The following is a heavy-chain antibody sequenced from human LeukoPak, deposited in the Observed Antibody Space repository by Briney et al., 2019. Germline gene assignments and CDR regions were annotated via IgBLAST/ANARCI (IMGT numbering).Heavy chain of an antibody. D-gene: IGHD4-23*01. CDR2: IHNTVRI. V-gene: IGHV3-53*01. J-gene: IGHJ4*02. CDR1: GLTVNNNY. Sequence: HPGGSLRLSCAVSGLTVNNNYVNWVRQAPGKGLEWVSVIHNTVRIHYADSVNGRFTTSSDTSKNTVYLQMNGLRAEDTAVYYCILTTVATSIEYWGPGTLVTVSP. CDR3: ILTTVATSIEY.